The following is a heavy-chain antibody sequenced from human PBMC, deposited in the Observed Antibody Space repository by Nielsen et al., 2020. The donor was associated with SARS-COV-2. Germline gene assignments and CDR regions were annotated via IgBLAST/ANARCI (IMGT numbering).Heavy chain of an antibody. CDR2: IWYDGSNK. D-gene: IGHD3-9*01. Sequence: GESLKISCAASGFTFSSYGMHWVRQAPGKGLEWVAVIWYDGSNKYYADSVKGRFTISRDNSKNTLYLQMSSLRAEDTAVYYCARDDVYYDILTGYHPYYYYSMDVWGQGTTVTVSS. CDR3: ARDDVYYDILTGYHPYYYYSMDV. CDR1: GFTFSSYG. V-gene: IGHV3-33*01. J-gene: IGHJ6*02.